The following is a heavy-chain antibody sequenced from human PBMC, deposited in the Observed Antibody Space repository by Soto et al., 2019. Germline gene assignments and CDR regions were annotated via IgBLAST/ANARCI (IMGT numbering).Heavy chain of an antibody. CDR2: IYYSGST. D-gene: IGHD3-9*01. Sequence: SETLSLTCTVSGGSISSYYWNWIRQPPGKGLEWIGYIYYSGSTNYNPSLKSRATISIDTSKNQFSLKLTSVTAADTAVYYSAAYYDIFANWFDPWGQGTLVTVSS. CDR3: AAYYDIFANWFDP. J-gene: IGHJ5*02. V-gene: IGHV4-59*01. CDR1: GGSISSYY.